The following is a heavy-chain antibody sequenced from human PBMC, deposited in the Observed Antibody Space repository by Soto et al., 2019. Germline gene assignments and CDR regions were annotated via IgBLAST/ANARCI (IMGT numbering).Heavy chain of an antibody. D-gene: IGHD2-8*01. CDR3: ARDTNFCPYFLGVDV. J-gene: IGHJ6*02. V-gene: IGHV4-30-4*01. CDR2: IYYSGNT. Sequence: QVQLQESGPGLVKPSQSVSLTCTVSGVFISSGDYYWSWLRQPPGKGLEWIGYIYYSGNTNYAPSLARGLTTSIETSRTQFPLHLMYVTAGDTAIYYCARDTNFCPYFLGVDVWGQGTKVTVSS. CDR1: GVFISSGDYY.